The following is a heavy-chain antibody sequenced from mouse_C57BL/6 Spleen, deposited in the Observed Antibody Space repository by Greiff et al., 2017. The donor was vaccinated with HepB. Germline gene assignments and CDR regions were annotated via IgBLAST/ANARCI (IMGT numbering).Heavy chain of an antibody. J-gene: IGHJ2*01. V-gene: IGHV1-42*01. CDR2: INPSTGGT. CDR3: ARYGGSSLYYFDY. D-gene: IGHD1-1*01. CDR1: GYSFTGYY. Sequence: VQLKESGPELVKPGASVKISCKASGYSFTGYYMNWVKQSPEKSLEWIGEINPSTGGTTYNQKFKAKATLTVDKSSSTAYMQLKSLTSEDSAVYYCARYGGSSLYYFDYWGQGTTLTVSS.